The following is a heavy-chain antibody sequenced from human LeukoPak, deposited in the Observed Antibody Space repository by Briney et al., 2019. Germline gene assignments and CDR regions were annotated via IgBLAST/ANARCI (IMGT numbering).Heavy chain of an antibody. V-gene: IGHV3-23*01. D-gene: IGHD3-10*01. CDR3: AKGAAGSGYYYYGMDV. CDR2: ISGSGGST. J-gene: IGHJ6*02. Sequence: PGGSLRLSCAASGFTFSSYAMSWVRQAPGKGLEWVSAISGSGGSTYYADSVKGRLTVSRDNSKNTLYLQMNSLRAEDTAVYYCAKGAAGSGYYYYGMDVWGQGTTVTVSS. CDR1: GFTFSSYA.